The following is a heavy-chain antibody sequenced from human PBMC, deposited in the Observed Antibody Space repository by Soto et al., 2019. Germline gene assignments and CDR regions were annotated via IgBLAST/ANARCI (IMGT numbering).Heavy chain of an antibody. CDR2: IYYSGST. J-gene: IGHJ2*01. CDR3: ARVVTAPYWYFGL. V-gene: IGHV4-59*01. CDR1: GGSIGSYY. Sequence: PSETMPLPCTVSGGSIGSYYWSWVLQPPGKGLEWIGYIYYSGSTNYNPALKSRVTISVDTSKKQFSLKLSSVPAADTAVYYCARVVTAPYWYFGLWGRGPLVTVSS. D-gene: IGHD2-21*02.